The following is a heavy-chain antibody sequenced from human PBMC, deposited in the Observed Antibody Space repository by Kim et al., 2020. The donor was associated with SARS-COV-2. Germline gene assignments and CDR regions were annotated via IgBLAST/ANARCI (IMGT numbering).Heavy chain of an antibody. J-gene: IGHJ2*01. D-gene: IGHD1-26*01. CDR3: ARDKSGSYGDWYFDL. Sequence: SETLSLTCTVSGGSISSGGYYWSWIRQHPGKGLEWIGYIYYSGSTYYNPSLKSRVTISVDTSKNQFSLKLSSVTAADTAVYYCARDKSGSYGDWYFDLWGRGTLVTVSS. CDR1: GGSISSGGYY. CDR2: IYYSGST. V-gene: IGHV4-31*03.